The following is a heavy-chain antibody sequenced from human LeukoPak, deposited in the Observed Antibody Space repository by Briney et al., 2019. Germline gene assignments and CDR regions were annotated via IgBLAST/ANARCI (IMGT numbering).Heavy chain of an antibody. CDR2: ITSKPNSYAT. CDR3: TGGSGWYSPDY. Sequence: RGSLRFSCAASGFTFSGSVMHWVRQASGKGLEWVGRITSKPNSYATVYAASVKGRFTISSDDSKNTAYLQMNSLKIEDTAVYYCTGGSGWYSPDYWGQGRLVTVSS. D-gene: IGHD6-19*01. V-gene: IGHV3-73*01. CDR1: GFTFSGSV. J-gene: IGHJ4*02.